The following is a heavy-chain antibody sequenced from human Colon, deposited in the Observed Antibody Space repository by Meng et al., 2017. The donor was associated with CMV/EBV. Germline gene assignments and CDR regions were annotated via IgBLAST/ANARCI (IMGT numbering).Heavy chain of an antibody. J-gene: IGHJ4*02. V-gene: IGHV4-4*07. CDR1: GAPITSYS. Sequence: QVQLRDAGPDPGNPSKTLSPTCPVSGAPITSYSWSWIRQPAGKGLEWIGRVYISGNTNYNPSLKSRVTMSIDTSKNQLSLNIRSVTAADTAVYYCARDSNLSGLAYWGQGTLVTVSS. CDR3: ARDSNLSGLAY. CDR2: VYISGNT. D-gene: IGHD3-10*01.